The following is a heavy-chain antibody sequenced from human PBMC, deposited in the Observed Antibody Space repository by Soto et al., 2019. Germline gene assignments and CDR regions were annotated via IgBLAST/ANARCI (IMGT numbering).Heavy chain of an antibody. CDR3: AGGNFRY. CDR1: GYSFTDYH. CDR2: INPKSGGT. Sequence: QVQLVQSGAEVKKPGASVKVSCKASGYSFTDYHIHWVRQAPGQGLEWLGRINPKSGGTSTAQKFQGWVTMTTDTSISTASMELTRLTSDDTAIYYCAGGNFRYWGQGTLVTVSS. J-gene: IGHJ4*02. V-gene: IGHV1-2*04.